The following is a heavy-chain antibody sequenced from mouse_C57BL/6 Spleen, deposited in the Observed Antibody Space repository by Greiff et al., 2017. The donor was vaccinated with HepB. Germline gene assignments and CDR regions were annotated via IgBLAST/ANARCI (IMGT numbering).Heavy chain of an antibody. Sequence: EVQLQQSGPGMVKPSQSLSLSCTVTGYSITSGYDWHWIRRFPGNKLEWMGYISYSGSTNYNPSLKSRISITHDTSKNHFFLKLNSVTTEDTATYYCARSLYYGSSSWFAYWGQGTLVTVSA. D-gene: IGHD1-1*01. J-gene: IGHJ3*01. V-gene: IGHV3-1*01. CDR1: GYSITSGYD. CDR2: ISYSGST. CDR3: ARSLYYGSSSWFAY.